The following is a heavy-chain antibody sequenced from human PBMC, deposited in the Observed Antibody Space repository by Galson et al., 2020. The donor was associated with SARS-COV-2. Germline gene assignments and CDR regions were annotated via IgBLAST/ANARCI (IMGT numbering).Heavy chain of an antibody. CDR3: ARHTSGSGDY. Sequence: KIGESLKISCKGSGYSFTNYWIGWVRQMPGRGLEWMGVISPGDSKTRYSPSFQGQVTISADKSFNTAYLQWSSLKASDTAIYYCARHTSGSGDYWGQGSLVTVSS. CDR1: GYSFTNYW. CDR2: ISPGDSKT. J-gene: IGHJ4*02. V-gene: IGHV5-51*01. D-gene: IGHD3-10*01.